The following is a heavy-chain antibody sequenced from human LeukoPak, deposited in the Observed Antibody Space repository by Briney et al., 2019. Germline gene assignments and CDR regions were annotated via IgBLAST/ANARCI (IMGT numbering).Heavy chain of an antibody. J-gene: IGHJ6*02. CDR1: GGSISSGSYY. D-gene: IGHD1-1*01. Sequence: SETLSLTCTVSGGSISSGSYYWSWIRQPAGKGLEWIGRSYTSGSTNYNPSLKSRVTMSVDTSTNQFSLKLSSVTAADTAVYYCAREIWSQLGYYYYGMDVWGQGTTVTVSS. CDR3: AREIWSQLGYYYYGMDV. V-gene: IGHV4-61*02. CDR2: SYTSGST.